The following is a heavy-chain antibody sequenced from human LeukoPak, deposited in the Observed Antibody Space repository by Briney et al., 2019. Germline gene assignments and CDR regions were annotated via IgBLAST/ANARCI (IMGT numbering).Heavy chain of an antibody. D-gene: IGHD5-18*01. CDR1: GGSISSYY. V-gene: IGHV4-59*01. Sequence: SETLSLTCTVSGGSISSYYWSWIRQPPGMGLEWIGYIYYSGSTDYNPSLRSRVTISVDTSKSQFSLKLSSVTAADTAVYYCASGRGLYSFYAFDIWGQGTMVTVSS. CDR2: IYYSGST. CDR3: ASGRGLYSFYAFDI. J-gene: IGHJ3*02.